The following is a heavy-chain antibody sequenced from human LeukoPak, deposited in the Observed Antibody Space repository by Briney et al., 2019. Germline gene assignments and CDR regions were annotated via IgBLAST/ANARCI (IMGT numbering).Heavy chain of an antibody. V-gene: IGHV4-61*02. Sequence: SETLSLTCTVSGGSTNSGNYYWTWIRQPAGKRLEYIGRIYTSGAINYSPSLKSRVTISVDTSKNQISLKLNSVTAADTAVYYCAAMIGYFDYWGQGTLVTVSS. J-gene: IGHJ4*02. D-gene: IGHD3-22*01. CDR2: IYTSGAI. CDR1: GGSTNSGNYY. CDR3: AAMIGYFDY.